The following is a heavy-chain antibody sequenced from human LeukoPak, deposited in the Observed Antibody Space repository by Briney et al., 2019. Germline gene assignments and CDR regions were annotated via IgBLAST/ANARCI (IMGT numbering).Heavy chain of an antibody. D-gene: IGHD1-1*01. Sequence: ASVNVSCKASGYTFTSYGISWVRQAPGQGLEWMGWISAYNGNTNYAQKLQGRVTMTTDTSTSTAYMELRSLRSDDTAVYYCARDNEGYYYYGMDVWGKGTTVTVSS. J-gene: IGHJ6*04. CDR1: GYTFTSYG. V-gene: IGHV1-18*04. CDR2: ISAYNGNT. CDR3: ARDNEGYYYYGMDV.